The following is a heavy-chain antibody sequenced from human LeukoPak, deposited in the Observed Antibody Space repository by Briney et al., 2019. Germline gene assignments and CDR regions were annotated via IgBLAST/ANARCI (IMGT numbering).Heavy chain of an antibody. CDR1: GYTFTTYG. V-gene: IGHV1-18*01. CDR2: INPYNANT. CDR3: ARELYGRFDY. Sequence: ASVTVSFKPSGYTFTTYGISWLRQAPGPGLDWMGWINPYNANTKYKQKLQGRLTMTTDSSTSTAYIGLRSLRSDDTAVYYCARELYGRFDYWGQGTLVTVSS. J-gene: IGHJ4*02. D-gene: IGHD2-2*02.